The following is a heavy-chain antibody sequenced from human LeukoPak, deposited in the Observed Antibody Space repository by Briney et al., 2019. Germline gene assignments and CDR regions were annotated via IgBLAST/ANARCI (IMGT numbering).Heavy chain of an antibody. CDR3: ARAVSVRGVITLMDV. CDR2: INPNSGGT. Sequence: ASVKVSCKASGYTFTCYYMHWVRQAPGQGLEWMGWINPNSGGTNYAQKFQGGVTMTRDTSISTAYMELSRLRSDDTAVYYCARAVSVRGVITLMDVWGKGTTVTVSS. V-gene: IGHV1-2*02. CDR1: GYTFTCYY. J-gene: IGHJ6*03. D-gene: IGHD3-10*02.